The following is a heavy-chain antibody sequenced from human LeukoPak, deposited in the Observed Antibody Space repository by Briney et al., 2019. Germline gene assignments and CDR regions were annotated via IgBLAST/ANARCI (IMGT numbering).Heavy chain of an antibody. D-gene: IGHD3-16*01. CDR1: GYTFTSYY. V-gene: IGHV1-2*02. Sequence: ASVKVSCKASGYTFTSYYMNWVRQAPGQGLEWMGWINPNSGGTNYAQKFQGRVTMTRDTSISTAYMELSRLRSEDTAVYYCARGVGSNYGLYYHYGMDVWGQGTTVTVSS. CDR3: ARGVGSNYGLYYHYGMDV. J-gene: IGHJ6*02. CDR2: INPNSGGT.